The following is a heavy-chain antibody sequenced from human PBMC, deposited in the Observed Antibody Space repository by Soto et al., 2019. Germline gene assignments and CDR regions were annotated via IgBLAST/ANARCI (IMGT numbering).Heavy chain of an antibody. CDR2: INHSGST. CDR3: ARGGDSSSRFNWFDP. D-gene: IGHD6-13*01. V-gene: IGHV4-34*01. Sequence: SETLSLTCAVYGGSFSGYYWSWIRQPPGKGLEWIGEINHSGSTNYNPSLKSRVTISVDTSKNQFSLKLSSVTAADTAVYYCARGGDSSSRFNWFDPWGQGTLVTVSS. CDR1: GGSFSGYY. J-gene: IGHJ5*02.